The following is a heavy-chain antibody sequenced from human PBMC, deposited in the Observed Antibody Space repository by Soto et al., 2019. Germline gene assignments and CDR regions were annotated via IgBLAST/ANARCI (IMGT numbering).Heavy chain of an antibody. J-gene: IGHJ4*02. Sequence: SCAASGFTLSNYAIHWVRQAPGKGLEYVSAITSNGGNTYYANSVKGRFTISRDNSKNTLYLQMGSLRVEDMAIYYCTRQGSDFWSGYELDYWGQGTPVTVSS. CDR1: GFTLSNYA. V-gene: IGHV3-64*01. CDR2: ITSNGGNT. D-gene: IGHD3-3*01. CDR3: TRQGSDFWSGYELDY.